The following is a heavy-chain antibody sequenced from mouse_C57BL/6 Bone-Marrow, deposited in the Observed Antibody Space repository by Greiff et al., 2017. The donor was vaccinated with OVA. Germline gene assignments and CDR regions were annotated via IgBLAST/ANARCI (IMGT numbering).Heavy chain of an antibody. D-gene: IGHD1-1*01. CDR2: IWRGGST. Sequence: VQLQQSGPGLVQPSQSLSITCTVSGFSLTSYGVHWVRQSPGKGLEWLGVIWRGGSTDYNAAFMSRLSITKDNSKSQVFFKMNSLQADDTAIYYCAKSGNYGSRGYAMDYWGQGTSVTVSS. CDR1: GFSLTSYG. J-gene: IGHJ4*01. CDR3: AKSGNYGSRGYAMDY. V-gene: IGHV2-5*01.